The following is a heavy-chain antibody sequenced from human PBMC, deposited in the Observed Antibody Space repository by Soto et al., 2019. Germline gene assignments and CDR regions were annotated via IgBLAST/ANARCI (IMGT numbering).Heavy chain of an antibody. V-gene: IGHV5-10-1*01. J-gene: IGHJ6*04. CDR2: IDPSDSYA. D-gene: IGHD2-21*02. Sequence: GESLKISCRSFGYRSSSHWISWVRQMPGRGLVWMGKIDPSDSYADYSPSFEGRVTLSAEKSTSTVYLQWNSLKASDTAMYYCASHYPFCGYDCLFRTDVCGIGTSATVSS. CDR1: GYRSSSHW. CDR3: ASHYPFCGYDCLFRTDV.